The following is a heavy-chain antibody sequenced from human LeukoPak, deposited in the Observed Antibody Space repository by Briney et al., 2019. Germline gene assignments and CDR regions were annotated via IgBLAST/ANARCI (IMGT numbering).Heavy chain of an antibody. CDR2: TTAYNGDT. CDR1: GYTFTNYG. D-gene: IGHD4-17*01. CDR3: ARDSRDYGDYVDI. J-gene: IGHJ3*02. Sequence: ASVKVSCKASGYTFTNYGISWVRQAPGQGLEWMGWTTAYNGDTRFAQRLQGRLTMTTDTSTSTAYMELRSLRSDDTAVYYCARDSRDYGDYVDIWGQGTMVTVSS. V-gene: IGHV1-18*01.